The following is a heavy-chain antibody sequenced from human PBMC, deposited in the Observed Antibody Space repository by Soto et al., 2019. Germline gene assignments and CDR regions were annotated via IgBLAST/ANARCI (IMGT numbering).Heavy chain of an antibody. CDR1: GYTFTSYG. D-gene: IGHD3-22*01. J-gene: IGHJ6*02. CDR3: ARDVYDYDSSGYSVYYGMDV. V-gene: IGHV1-18*04. Sequence: QVHLVQSGAEVKKPGASVKVSCKASGYTFTSYGISWVRQAPGQGLEWMGWISAYNGNTNYAQKLQGRVTMTTDTSTRTAYMELRSLSSDDTAVYYCARDVYDYDSSGYSVYYGMDVWGQGTKVTVSS. CDR2: ISAYNGNT.